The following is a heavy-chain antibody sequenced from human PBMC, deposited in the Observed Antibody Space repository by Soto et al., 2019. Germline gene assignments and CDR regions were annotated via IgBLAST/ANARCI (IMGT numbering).Heavy chain of an antibody. V-gene: IGHV3-23*01. CDR3: AKQMEMATIREALRYFDY. CDR1: GITFSSYA. Sequence: EVQLLESGGGLVQPGGSLRLSCEASGITFSSYAMRWVRQAPGKGLEWVSAISGSGGSTYYADSVKGRFTISRDNSKNTRYLQMNSLRAEDTAVYYCAKQMEMATIREALRYFDYWGQGTLVTVSS. J-gene: IGHJ4*02. CDR2: ISGSGGST. D-gene: IGHD5-12*01.